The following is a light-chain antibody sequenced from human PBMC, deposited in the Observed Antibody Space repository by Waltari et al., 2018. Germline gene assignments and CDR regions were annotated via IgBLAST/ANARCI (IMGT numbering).Light chain of an antibody. Sequence: QAVVTQEPSLTVSPGGTVTLTCGSSTGAVTSGHYPYWFQQRPGQAPPTLIYASNNKHSWTPARFSSSLLGGKAALTLSGAQPEDEADYYCLLSFSGVHAVFGGGTHLTVL. CDR1: TGAVTSGHY. CDR2: ASN. V-gene: IGLV7-46*01. CDR3: LLSFSGVHAV. J-gene: IGLJ7*01.